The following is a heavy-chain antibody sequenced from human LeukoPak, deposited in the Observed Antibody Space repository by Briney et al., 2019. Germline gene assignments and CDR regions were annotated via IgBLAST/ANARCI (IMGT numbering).Heavy chain of an antibody. CDR1: GGSISSYY. D-gene: IGHD3-16*01. CDR3: ARAYALPNWFDP. V-gene: IGHV4-59*01. Sequence: SETLSLTCTVSGGSISSYYWSWIRQPPGKGLEWIGYIYYSGSTNYNPSLKSRVTISVDTSKNQFSLKLSSVTAADTAVYYCARAYALPNWFDPWGQGTLVIVSS. CDR2: IYYSGST. J-gene: IGHJ5*02.